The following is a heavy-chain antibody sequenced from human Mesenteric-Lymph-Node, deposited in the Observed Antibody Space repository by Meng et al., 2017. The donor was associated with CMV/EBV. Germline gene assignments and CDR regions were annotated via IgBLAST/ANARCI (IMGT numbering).Heavy chain of an antibody. CDR3: ARDGSYCGSSSCYTLGFDC. CDR1: GFTFSSYG. CDR2: IWYDGSNK. J-gene: IGHJ4*02. V-gene: IGHV3-33*01. Sequence: GESLKISCAASGFTFSSYGMHWVRQAPGKGLEWVAVIWYDGSNKYYADSVKGRFTISRDNAKKSLYLQMNSLRAEDTAVYYCARDGSYCGSSSCYTLGFDCWGQGTLVTVSS. D-gene: IGHD2-2*02.